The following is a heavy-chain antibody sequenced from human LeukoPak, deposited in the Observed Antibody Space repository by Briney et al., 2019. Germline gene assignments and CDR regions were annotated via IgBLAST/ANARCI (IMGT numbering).Heavy chain of an antibody. V-gene: IGHV4-34*01. CDR2: INHSGST. CDR3: ARENVEMATQYYFDY. Sequence: SETLSLTCVVYGGSFSGYYWSWIRQPPGKGLEWIGEINHSGSTNYNPPLKSRVNISVDTSKKQFSLKLSSVTAADTAVYYGARENVEMATQYYFDYWGQGTLVTVSS. J-gene: IGHJ4*02. D-gene: IGHD2-15*01. CDR1: GGSFSGYY.